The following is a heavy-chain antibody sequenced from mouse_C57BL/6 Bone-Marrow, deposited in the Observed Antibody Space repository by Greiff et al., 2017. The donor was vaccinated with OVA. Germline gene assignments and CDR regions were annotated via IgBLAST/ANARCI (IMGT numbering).Heavy chain of an antibody. Sequence: QVQLQPSGPELVKPGASVKISCKASGYAFSSSWMNWVKQRPGKGLEWIGLIYPGDGDTNYNGKFKGKATLTADKSSTTAYMQLSSLTSEDSAVYFVARVDDCDWYLDVCGTGTTVTVSS. J-gene: IGHJ1*03. D-gene: IGHD2-4*01. V-gene: IGHV1-82*01. CDR2: IYPGDGDT. CDR3: ARVDDCDWYLDV. CDR1: GYAFSSSW.